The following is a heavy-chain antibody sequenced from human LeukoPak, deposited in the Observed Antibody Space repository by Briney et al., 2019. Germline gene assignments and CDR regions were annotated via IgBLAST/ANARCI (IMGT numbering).Heavy chain of an antibody. CDR1: GFTFSHFW. Sequence: GGSLRLSCAASGFTFSHFWMSWVRQAPGKGLEWLANIKQDGSEKYYLDSVKGRFTISRDNAENSLFLQMNSLRAEDTALYYCATQGGSDLWISEDYWGQGTLVTVSS. J-gene: IGHJ4*02. CDR3: ATQGGSDLWISEDY. CDR2: IKQDGSEK. D-gene: IGHD3-3*01. V-gene: IGHV3-7*01.